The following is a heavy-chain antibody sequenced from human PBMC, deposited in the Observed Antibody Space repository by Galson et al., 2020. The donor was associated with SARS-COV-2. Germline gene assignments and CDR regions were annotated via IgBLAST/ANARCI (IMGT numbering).Heavy chain of an antibody. Sequence: SETLSLTCTVSGGSISSYYWSWIRQPAGKGLEWIGRIYTSGSTNYNPSLKSRVTMSVDTSKNQFSLKLSSVTAADTAVYYCARGPYCSGGSCYSWNPSHYGMDVWGQGTTVTVSS. CDR2: IYTSGST. CDR1: GGSISSYY. CDR3: ARGPYCSGGSCYSWNPSHYGMDV. V-gene: IGHV4-4*07. D-gene: IGHD2-15*01. J-gene: IGHJ6*02.